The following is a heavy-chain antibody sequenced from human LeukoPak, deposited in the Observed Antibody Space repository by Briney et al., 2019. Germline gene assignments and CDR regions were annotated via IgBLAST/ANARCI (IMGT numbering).Heavy chain of an antibody. V-gene: IGHV3-23*01. CDR2: ISCSGGST. D-gene: IGHD1-14*01. CDR3: ARHINRSHYRTGDPSIPGWFDP. Sequence: GGSLRLSCAVSGITLSNYGMSWVRQAPGQGLEWVAGISCSGGSTNYADSVKGRFTITRDNPKNTLFLQMNSLRAEDTAVYYCARHINRSHYRTGDPSIPGWFDPWGQGTLVTVSS. CDR1: GITLSNYG. J-gene: IGHJ5*02.